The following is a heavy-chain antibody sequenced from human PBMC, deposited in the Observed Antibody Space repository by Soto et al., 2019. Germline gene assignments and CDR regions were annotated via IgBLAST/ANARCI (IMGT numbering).Heavy chain of an antibody. CDR2: ISYDGSNK. J-gene: IGHJ6*02. CDR3: ARDPSTTYYYYYGMDV. CDR1: GFTFSSYA. D-gene: IGHD5-12*01. V-gene: IGHV3-30-3*01. Sequence: PGGSLRLSCAASGFTFSSYAMHWVRQAPGKGLEWVAVISYDGSNKYYADSVKGRFTISRDNSKNTLYLQMNSLRAEDTAVYYCARDPSTTYYYYYGMDVWGQGTTVTVSS.